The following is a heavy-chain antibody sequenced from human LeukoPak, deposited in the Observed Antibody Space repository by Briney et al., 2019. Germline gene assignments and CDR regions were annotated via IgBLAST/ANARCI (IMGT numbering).Heavy chain of an antibody. V-gene: IGHV3-73*01. J-gene: IGHJ4*02. CDR1: GFTFSGSA. D-gene: IGHD4-17*01. CDR3: TPGGDYGYYFDY. Sequence: GGSLKLSCAASGFTFSGSAMHWVRQASGKGLEWVGRIRSKANSYATAYAASVKGRFTISRDDSKNTAYLQMNSLKTEDTAVYYCTPGGDYGYYFDYWGQGTLVTVSS. CDR2: IRSKANSYAT.